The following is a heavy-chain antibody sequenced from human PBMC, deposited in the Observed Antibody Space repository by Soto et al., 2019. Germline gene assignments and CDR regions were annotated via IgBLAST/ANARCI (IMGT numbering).Heavy chain of an antibody. CDR3: ARVVGSYSSSWYRDYYYYGMDV. V-gene: IGHV1-69*01. D-gene: IGHD6-13*01. CDR1: GGTFSSYA. CDR2: IIPIFGTA. Sequence: QVQLVQSGAEVKKPGSSVMVSCKASGGTFSSYAISWVRQAPGQGLEWMGGIIPIFGTANYAQKFQGRVTITADESTSTAYMELSSLRSEDTAVYYCARVVGSYSSSWYRDYYYYGMDVWGQGTTVTVSS. J-gene: IGHJ6*02.